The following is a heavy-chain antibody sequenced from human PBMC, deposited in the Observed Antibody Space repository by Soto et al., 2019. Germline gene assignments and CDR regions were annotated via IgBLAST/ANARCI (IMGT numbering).Heavy chain of an antibody. V-gene: IGHV3-74*01. CDR2: IKSDGTYT. J-gene: IGHJ4*02. CDR1: GFTFSNYW. CDR3: VGEDFDY. Sequence: AGSLRLSCTASGFTFSNYWMHWVRQAAGKGLEWVSRIKSDGTYTNYADSVKGRFTISRDNAKNTLSLQMHCLRAEDTAVYFCVGEDFDYWGQGTQVTVSS. D-gene: IGHD3-16*01.